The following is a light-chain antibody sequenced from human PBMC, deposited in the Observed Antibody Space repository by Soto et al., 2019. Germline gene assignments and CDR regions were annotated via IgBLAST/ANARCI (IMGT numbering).Light chain of an antibody. Sequence: IPLTQSPSSLSASVGDRVTITCRASQGIRNDLGWYQQKPGKAPQRLVFASYNLQSGVPSRFSGSGSGTECTLTISSLPPEDFATYCCLQHKSYPRTFGQGTRVEIK. J-gene: IGKJ1*01. CDR3: LQHKSYPRT. CDR2: ASY. CDR1: QGIRND. V-gene: IGKV1-17*01.